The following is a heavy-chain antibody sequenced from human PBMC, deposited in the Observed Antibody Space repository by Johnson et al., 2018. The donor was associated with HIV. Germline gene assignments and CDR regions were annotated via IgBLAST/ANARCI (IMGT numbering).Heavy chain of an antibody. J-gene: IGHJ3*02. V-gene: IGHV3-33*03. D-gene: IGHD2-2*01. CDR3: AKDGAMAFDI. CDR1: GFTFSNYA. Sequence: QVRLVESGGGVVQPGRSLRLSCAASGFTFSNYAMHWVRQAPGKGLEWVAVIWYDGSNKYYVDSVKGRFTISRDKSKNTLYLQMNSLRAEDTAVYYCAKDGAMAFDIWGQGTLVTVSS. CDR2: IWYDGSNK.